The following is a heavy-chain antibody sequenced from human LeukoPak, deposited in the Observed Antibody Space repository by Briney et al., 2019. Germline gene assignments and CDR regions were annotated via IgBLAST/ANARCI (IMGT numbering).Heavy chain of an antibody. CDR1: GFSFSSYW. CDR2: IKQDGSDK. CDR3: ARDYTGGWNDY. D-gene: IGHD7-27*01. Sequence: PGGSLRLSCAASGFSFSSYWMSWVRQAPGKGLEWVANIKQDGSDKKYVDSVKGRFTISRDNARNSLYLQINSLRAEDTAVYYCARDYTGGWNDYWGQGTLVTVSS. J-gene: IGHJ4*02. V-gene: IGHV3-7*01.